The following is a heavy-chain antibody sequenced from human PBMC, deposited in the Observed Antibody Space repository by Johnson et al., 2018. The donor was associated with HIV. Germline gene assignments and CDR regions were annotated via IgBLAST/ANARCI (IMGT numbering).Heavy chain of an antibody. Sequence: EVQLVESGGGVVRPGGSLRLSCAPSGFTFSTSVMHWVRRAPGKGLEWVSAISGSGGSTYYADSVKGRFTISRDNAKNSLYLQMNSLRAEDTALYYCARDFSDYGDYGRCAFDIWGQGTMVTVSS. V-gene: IGHV3-20*04. CDR3: ARDFSDYGDYGRCAFDI. D-gene: IGHD4-17*01. CDR1: GFTFSTSV. J-gene: IGHJ3*02. CDR2: ISGSGGST.